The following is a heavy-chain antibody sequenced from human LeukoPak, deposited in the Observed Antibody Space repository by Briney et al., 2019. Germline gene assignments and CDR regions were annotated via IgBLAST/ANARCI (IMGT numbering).Heavy chain of an antibody. D-gene: IGHD6-13*01. J-gene: IGHJ4*02. V-gene: IGHV4-59*08. CDR2: IYYSGTT. Sequence: PSETLSLTCTVSGGSIRSYYWSWIRKPPGKGLEWIGYIYYSGTTNYTPSLKSRVTISVDTSKNQFSLKLSSVTAADTAVYYCARVVKQQPVYYFDYWGQGTLVTASS. CDR3: ARVVKQQPVYYFDY. CDR1: GGSIRSYY.